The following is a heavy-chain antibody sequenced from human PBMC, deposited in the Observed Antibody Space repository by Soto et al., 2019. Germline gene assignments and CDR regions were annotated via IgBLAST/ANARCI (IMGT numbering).Heavy chain of an antibody. CDR2: ISYDGNNK. V-gene: IGHV3-30*18. CDR3: AKDLVGYVFGVQDYYFGMDV. J-gene: IGHJ6*02. Sequence: QVQLVESGGGVVQPGRSLRLSCGASGFKFSTYGMHWVRQAPGKGLEWVAVISYDGNNKDYADSVKGRFTISRDNSKNTSYLQMNSLRAEDTAVYYCAKDLVGYVFGVQDYYFGMDVWGHGTTVAVSS. D-gene: IGHD1-26*01. CDR1: GFKFSTYG.